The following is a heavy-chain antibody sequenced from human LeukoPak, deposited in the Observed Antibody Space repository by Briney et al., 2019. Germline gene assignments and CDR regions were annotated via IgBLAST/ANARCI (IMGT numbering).Heavy chain of an antibody. J-gene: IGHJ4*02. V-gene: IGHV4-59*10. Sequence: PSETLSLTCAVYGGSFSGYYWSWIRQPAGKRLEWIGRIYTSGSTNYNPSLKSRVTISGDTSKNQFSLKLTSVTAADSAVYYCARRSPYSTGWSSYFDYWGQGALVTVSS. CDR2: IYTSGST. D-gene: IGHD6-19*01. CDR1: GGSFSGYY. CDR3: ARRSPYSTGWSSYFDY.